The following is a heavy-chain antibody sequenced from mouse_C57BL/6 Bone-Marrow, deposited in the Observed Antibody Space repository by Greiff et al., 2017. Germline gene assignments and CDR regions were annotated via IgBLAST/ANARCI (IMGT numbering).Heavy chain of an antibody. CDR2: INSDGGST. CDR1: EYEFPSHD. Sequence: EVKLVESGGGLVQPGESLKLSCESNEYEFPSHDMSWVRKTPEKRLELVAAINSDGGSTYYPDTMERRFIISRDNTKKTLYLQVVSLMSKDTSLNYCAIQSYSHYSMDYGGQGTSVTVSS. V-gene: IGHV5-2*01. J-gene: IGHJ4*01. CDR3: AIQSYSHYSMDY. D-gene: IGHD2-12*01.